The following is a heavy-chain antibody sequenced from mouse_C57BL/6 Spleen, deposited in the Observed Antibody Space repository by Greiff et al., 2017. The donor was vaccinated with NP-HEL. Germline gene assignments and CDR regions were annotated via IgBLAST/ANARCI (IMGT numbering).Heavy chain of an antibody. V-gene: IGHV1-64*01. CDR1: GYTFTSYW. CDR3: ARKNGNPYYYAMDY. Sequence: QVQLQQPGAELVKPGASVKLSCKASGYTFTSYWMHWVKQRPGQGLEWIGMINPNSGSTNYNEKFKSKATLTVDKSSSTAYMQLSSLTSEDSAVYYCARKNGNPYYYAMDYWGQGTSVTVSS. CDR2: INPNSGST. J-gene: IGHJ4*01. D-gene: IGHD2-1*01.